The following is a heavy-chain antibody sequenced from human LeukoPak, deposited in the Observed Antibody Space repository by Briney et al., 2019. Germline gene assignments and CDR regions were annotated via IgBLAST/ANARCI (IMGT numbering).Heavy chain of an antibody. CDR1: GFTFSSYS. J-gene: IGHJ4*02. CDR2: ISSSSSYI. V-gene: IGHV3-21*01. CDR3: ASFPGIAVADSY. Sequence: GGSLRLSCAASGFTFSSYSMNWVRQAPGKGLEWVSSISSSSSYIYYADSLKGRFTISRDNAKNSLYLQMNSLRAEDTAVYYCASFPGIAVADSYWGQGTLVTVSS. D-gene: IGHD6-19*01.